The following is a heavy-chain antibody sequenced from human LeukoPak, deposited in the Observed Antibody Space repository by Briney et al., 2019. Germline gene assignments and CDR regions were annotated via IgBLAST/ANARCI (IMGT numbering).Heavy chain of an antibody. D-gene: IGHD5-18*01. CDR2: IYYSGST. CDR3: TGLHYYYAMDV. V-gene: IGHV4-39*07. J-gene: IGHJ6*02. CDR1: GGSISSSSYY. Sequence: PSETLSLTCTVSGGSISSSSYYWGWIRQPPGKGLEWIGSIYYSGSTYYSPSLKSRVIISVDTSKNQFSLKLTSVTAADTAVYYCTGLHYYYAMDVWGQGTTVTVSS.